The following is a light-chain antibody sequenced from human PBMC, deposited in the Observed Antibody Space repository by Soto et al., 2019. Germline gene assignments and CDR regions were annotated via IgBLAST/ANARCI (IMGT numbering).Light chain of an antibody. CDR2: AAS. V-gene: IGKV1-27*01. Sequence: DIQITHSRSSLSASVGDRVTITCRASQGIANYLAWYQQKPGKVPKLLIYAASTLEPGVPSRFSGSGFGTDFTLSISSLQPEDFATYYCQKYNGAPFTLGPGTKVDIK. J-gene: IGKJ3*01. CDR3: QKYNGAPFT. CDR1: QGIANY.